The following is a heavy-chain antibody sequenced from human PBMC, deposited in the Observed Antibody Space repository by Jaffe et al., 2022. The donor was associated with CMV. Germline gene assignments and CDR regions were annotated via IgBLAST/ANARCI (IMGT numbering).Heavy chain of an antibody. D-gene: IGHD6-13*01. Sequence: EVQVLESGGGLVQPGGSLRLSCAASGFTFSSSAMTWVRQAPGKGLEWVSTISGSGGSTYYADSVKGRFTISRDNSKNSLYLQMNGLRAEDTAIYYCVKDLRGSSNYWGQGTLVTVSS. CDR2: ISGSGGST. J-gene: IGHJ4*02. CDR3: VKDLRGSSNY. V-gene: IGHV3-23*01. CDR1: GFTFSSSA.